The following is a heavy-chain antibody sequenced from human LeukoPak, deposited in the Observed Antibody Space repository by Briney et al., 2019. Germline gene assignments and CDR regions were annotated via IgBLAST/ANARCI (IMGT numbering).Heavy chain of an antibody. V-gene: IGHV3-49*04. J-gene: IGHJ4*02. D-gene: IGHD3-9*01. CDR1: GFTFGGYA. CDR3: TRDYGNYDILTGYLIDY. Sequence: PGRSLRLSCTASGFTFGGYAMSWVRQAPGKGLEWVGFIRGKAYGGTTEYAASVKGRFTISRDDSKSIAYLQMNSLKTEDTAVYYCTRDYGNYDILTGYLIDYWGQGTLVTVSS. CDR2: IRGKAYGGTT.